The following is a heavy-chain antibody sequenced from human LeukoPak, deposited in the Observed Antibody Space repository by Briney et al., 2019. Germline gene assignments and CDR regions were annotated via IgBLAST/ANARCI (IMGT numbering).Heavy chain of an antibody. CDR2: ISYDGSNE. D-gene: IGHD3-9*01. V-gene: IGHV3-30*18. Sequence: GGSLRLSCAASGFTFSSYGMHWVRQAPGKGLEWVAVISYDGSNEYYADSVKGRFTISRDNSKNTLYLQMNSLRAEDTAVYYCAKDALDILTGYLFDYWGQGTLVTVSS. CDR3: AKDALDILTGYLFDY. J-gene: IGHJ4*02. CDR1: GFTFSSYG.